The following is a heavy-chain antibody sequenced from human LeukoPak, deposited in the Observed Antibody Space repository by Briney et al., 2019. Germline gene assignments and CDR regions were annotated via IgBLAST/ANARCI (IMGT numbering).Heavy chain of an antibody. J-gene: IGHJ4*02. V-gene: IGHV3-53*01. CDR1: EFSVGSNY. CDR3: ARGPGKASFDY. Sequence: GGSLRLSCAASEFSVGSNYMTWVRQAPGKGLEWVSVIFSGGSTYYADSVKGRFTISRDKSNNTLYLQMNSLRAEDTAVYYCARGPGKASFDYWGQGTLVTVSS. CDR2: IFSGGST. D-gene: IGHD3-10*01.